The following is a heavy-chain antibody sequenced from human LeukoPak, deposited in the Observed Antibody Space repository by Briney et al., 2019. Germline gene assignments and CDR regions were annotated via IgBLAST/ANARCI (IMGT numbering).Heavy chain of an antibody. CDR2: IYYSGST. Sequence: SETLSLTCTVSGGSVSSGSYYWSWIRQPPGKGLEWIEYIYYSGSTNYNPSLKSRVTISVDTSKNQFSLKLSSVTAADTAVYYCARAKMDSSSWYPRHYFDSWGQGTLVTVSS. CDR3: ARAKMDSSSWYPRHYFDS. J-gene: IGHJ4*02. D-gene: IGHD6-13*01. CDR1: GGSVSSGSYY. V-gene: IGHV4-61*01.